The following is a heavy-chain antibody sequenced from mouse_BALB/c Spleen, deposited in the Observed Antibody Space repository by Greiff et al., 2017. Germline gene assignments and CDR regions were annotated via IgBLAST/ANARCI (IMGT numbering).Heavy chain of an antibody. V-gene: IGHV1S56*01. CDR2: IYPGNVNT. CDR1: GYTFTSYY. D-gene: IGHD2-2*01. Sequence: QVQLKQSGPELVKPGASVRISCKASGYTFTSYYIHWVKQRPGQGLEWIGWIYPGNVNTKYNEKFKGKATLTADKSSSTAYMQLSSLTSEDSAVYFCARGVFYYGYDGFAYWGQGTLVTVSA. CDR3: ARGVFYYGYDGFAY. J-gene: IGHJ3*01.